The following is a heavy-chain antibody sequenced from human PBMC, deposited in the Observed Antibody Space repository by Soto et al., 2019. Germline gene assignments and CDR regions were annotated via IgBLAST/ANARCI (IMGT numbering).Heavy chain of an antibody. J-gene: IGHJ4*02. Sequence: EVQLLESGGGLVQPGGSLRLSCAASGFTFSNYAMTWVRQAPGKGLEWVSTISGSGDNTYYADSVRGRFTISRDNSKNTLYLQMNSLRADDTAVYYCEKRPLAARHTDYWGQGTLVTVSS. CDR2: ISGSGDNT. CDR3: EKRPLAARHTDY. D-gene: IGHD6-6*01. CDR1: GFTFSNYA. V-gene: IGHV3-23*01.